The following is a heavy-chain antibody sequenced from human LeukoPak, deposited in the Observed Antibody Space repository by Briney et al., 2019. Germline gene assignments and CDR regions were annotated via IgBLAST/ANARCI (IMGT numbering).Heavy chain of an antibody. D-gene: IGHD1-26*01. CDR3: VRDAQLLYGNWFDP. V-gene: IGHV3-30*19. CDR1: GFTLSSYG. CDR2: ISYDGSNK. J-gene: IGHJ5*02. Sequence: PGRSLRLSCAASGFTLSSYGMHWVRQAPGKGLEWVAGISYDGSNKYYTDSVKGRFTISRDNSRNTLYLQMNSLRAEDTAVYYCVRDAQLLYGNWFDPWGQGTLVSVSS.